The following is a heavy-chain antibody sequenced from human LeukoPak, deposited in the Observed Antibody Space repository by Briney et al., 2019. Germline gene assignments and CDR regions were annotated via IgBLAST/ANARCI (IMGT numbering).Heavy chain of an antibody. J-gene: IGHJ2*01. CDR3: ATDFYGDTYWYFDL. Sequence: ASVKVSCKVSGYALTELSMHWVRQAPGKGLEWMGGFDPEDGETIYAQKFQGRVTMTEDTSTDTAYMELSSLRSEDTAAYYCATDFYGDTYWYFDLWGRGTLVTVSS. CDR1: GYALTELS. D-gene: IGHD4-17*01. V-gene: IGHV1-24*01. CDR2: FDPEDGET.